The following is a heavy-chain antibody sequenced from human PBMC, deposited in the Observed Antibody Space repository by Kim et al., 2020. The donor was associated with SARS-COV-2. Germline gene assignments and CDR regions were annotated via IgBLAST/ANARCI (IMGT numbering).Heavy chain of an antibody. CDR3: ARDLRSSSDAFDI. Sequence: YAVSVKSRITINPDTSKNQFFLQLNSVTPEDTAVYYCARDLRSSSDAFDIWGQGTMVTVSS. V-gene: IGHV6-1*01. D-gene: IGHD6-6*01. J-gene: IGHJ3*02.